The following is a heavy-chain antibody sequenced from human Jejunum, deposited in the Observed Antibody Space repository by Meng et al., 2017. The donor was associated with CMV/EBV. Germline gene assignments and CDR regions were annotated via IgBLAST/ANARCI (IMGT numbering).Heavy chain of an antibody. Sequence: NIGYSWGWVRPPPGRGLGWIGSIYHSGGPYYNPSLKSRVTISVDTSKNQFSLKLSSVTAADMAVYYCARWGTFYYDSSGSYFFDFWGQGTLVTVSS. J-gene: IGHJ4*02. CDR2: IYHSGGP. CDR3: ARWGTFYYDSSGSYFFDF. D-gene: IGHD3-22*01. CDR1: NIGYS. V-gene: IGHV4-38-2*01.